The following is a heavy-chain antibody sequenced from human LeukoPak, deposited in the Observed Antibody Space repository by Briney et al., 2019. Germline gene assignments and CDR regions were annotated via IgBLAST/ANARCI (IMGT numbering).Heavy chain of an antibody. CDR1: GYSLSSGYY. J-gene: IGHJ4*02. CDR2: IYHSGST. CDR3: ARDLPRAIAAAGN. V-gene: IGHV4-38-2*02. Sequence: SETLSLTRTVSGYSLSSGYYWGWIRQPPGKGLEWIGSIYHSGSTYYNPSLKSRVTISVETPKNQFSLKLSSVTAADTAVYYCARDLPRAIAAAGNWGQGTLVTASS. D-gene: IGHD6-13*01.